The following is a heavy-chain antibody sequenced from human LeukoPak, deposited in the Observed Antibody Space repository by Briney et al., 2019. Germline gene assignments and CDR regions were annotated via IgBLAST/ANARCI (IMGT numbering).Heavy chain of an antibody. CDR2: INHSGST. CDR3: ARSRRIAAPLYYYGMDV. CDR1: GGSFSGYY. J-gene: IGHJ6*02. V-gene: IGHV4-34*01. D-gene: IGHD6-13*01. Sequence: KTSETLSLTCAVYGGSFSGYYWSWIRQPPGKGLEWIGEINHSGSTNYNPSLKSRVTISVDTSKNQFSLKLSSVTAADTAVYYCARSRRIAAPLYYYGMDVWGQGTTVTVSS.